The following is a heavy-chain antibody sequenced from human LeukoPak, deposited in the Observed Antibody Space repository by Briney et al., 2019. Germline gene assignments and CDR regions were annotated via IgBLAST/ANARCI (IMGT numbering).Heavy chain of an antibody. CDR2: ISPYGSEK. J-gene: IGHJ4*02. D-gene: IGHD1-26*01. V-gene: IGHV3-7*01. CDR3: ATDLNHDSGG. CDR1: GFSFSGTW. Sequence: GGSLRLSCATSGFSFSGTWMTWLRQAPGKGLECITNISPYGSEKYYLDSVKGRFTVSRDNAKKLVYLQMNSLRAEDTAIYFCATDLNHDSGGWGQGTLVTVSS.